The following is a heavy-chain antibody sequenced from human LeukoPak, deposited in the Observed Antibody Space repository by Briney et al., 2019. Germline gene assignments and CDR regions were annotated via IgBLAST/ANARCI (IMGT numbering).Heavy chain of an antibody. CDR3: ANIGSYDILTGYPGRSFFDY. J-gene: IGHJ4*02. V-gene: IGHV3-23*01. CDR1: GLIFSSYA. D-gene: IGHD3-9*01. Sequence: GGSLRLSCATSGLIFSSYAMTWVRQAPGTGLEWVSAISGSGDSTYYADSVKGRFTISRDNSKNTLYLQMNSLRAEDTAVYYCANIGSYDILTGYPGRSFFDYWGQGTLVTVSS. CDR2: ISGSGDST.